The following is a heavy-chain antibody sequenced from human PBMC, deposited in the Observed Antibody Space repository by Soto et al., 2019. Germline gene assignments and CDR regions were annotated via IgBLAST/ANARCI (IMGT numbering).Heavy chain of an antibody. J-gene: IGHJ6*02. V-gene: IGHV3-23*01. Sequence: GGSLRLSCAASGFTFSSYAMSWVRQAPGKGLEWVSAISGSGGSTYYADSVKGRFTISRDNSKNTLYLQMNSLRAEDRAVYYCAKIVFGLDWFSSPFFGILGELYYYGMDVWGQGTTVTVSS. CDR2: ISGSGGST. D-gene: IGHD3-9*01. CDR3: AKIVFGLDWFSSPFFGILGELYYYGMDV. CDR1: GFTFSSYA.